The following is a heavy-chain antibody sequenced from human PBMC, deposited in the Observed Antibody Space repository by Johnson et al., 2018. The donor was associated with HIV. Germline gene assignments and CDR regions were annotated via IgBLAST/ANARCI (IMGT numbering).Heavy chain of an antibody. CDR2: INVDGSQM. Sequence: VQLVESGGGLVQPGGSLRLSCAASGFTFSSFWMTWVRQAPGMALEWVANINVDGSQMYYLVSVQGRFTISRDNVNNSVFLLLNNLRVEDTAVYFCARAHLIFPKNAFDFWGQGTMVTVSS. CDR3: ARAHLIFPKNAFDF. CDR1: GFTFSSFW. J-gene: IGHJ3*01. D-gene: IGHD3-3*02. V-gene: IGHV3-7*01.